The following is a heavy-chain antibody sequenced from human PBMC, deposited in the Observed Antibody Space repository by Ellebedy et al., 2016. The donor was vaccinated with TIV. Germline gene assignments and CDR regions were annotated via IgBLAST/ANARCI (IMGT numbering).Heavy chain of an antibody. J-gene: IGHJ4*02. CDR1: GFTFSSYS. V-gene: IGHV3-66*01. CDR2: IYSGGST. CDR3: ARSMGGYVRIDY. Sequence: GESLKISXAASGFTFSSYSMNWVRQAPGKGLEWVSVIYSGGSTYYRESVQGRFTISRDNSKNTLYLQMNSLRAEDTAVYYCARSMGGYVRIDYWGQGTLVTVSS. D-gene: IGHD5-12*01.